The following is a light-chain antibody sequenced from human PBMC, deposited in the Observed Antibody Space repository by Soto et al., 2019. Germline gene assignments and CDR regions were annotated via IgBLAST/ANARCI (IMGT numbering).Light chain of an antibody. CDR1: QSVNNF. J-gene: IGKJ4*01. V-gene: IGKV3-11*01. CDR3: QQRSNWPPALS. CDR2: DAS. Sequence: VGLTQSPATLCLSPGCSSTLCCRASQSVNNFLAWYQQKPGQTPTLLIYDASKRATGIPGRFSGSGSGTDFTLTISSLEPEDVAVYYCQQRSNWPPALSFGGGTKVEIK.